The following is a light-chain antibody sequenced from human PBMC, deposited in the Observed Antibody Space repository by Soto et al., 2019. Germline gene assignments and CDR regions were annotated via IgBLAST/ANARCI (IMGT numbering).Light chain of an antibody. CDR3: QQYNHYPLT. CDR2: KAS. Sequence: DIQMTQSPSTLSASVGDRVTITCRASQSISSWLDWYQQKPGKAPNLLIYKASSLESGVPSRFSGSGSGKECTLTISSLQPDEFATYYFQQYNHYPLTFGGGTKVEIK. CDR1: QSISSW. V-gene: IGKV1-5*03. J-gene: IGKJ4*01.